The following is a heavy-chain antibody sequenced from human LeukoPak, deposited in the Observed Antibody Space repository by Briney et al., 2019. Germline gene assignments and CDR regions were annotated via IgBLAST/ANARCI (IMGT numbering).Heavy chain of an antibody. CDR3: ASIYLTDRYYYGSGNENWFDP. Sequence: SETLSLTCTVPGGSISSYYWTWIRQPPGKGLEWIGYIYYSGSTSYNPSLMSRVTFSVDTSRNQFSLRLTSVTAADTAVYYCASIYLTDRYYYGSGNENWFDPWGQGTLVTVSS. CDR2: IYYSGST. V-gene: IGHV4-59*01. CDR1: GGSISSYY. D-gene: IGHD3-10*01. J-gene: IGHJ5*02.